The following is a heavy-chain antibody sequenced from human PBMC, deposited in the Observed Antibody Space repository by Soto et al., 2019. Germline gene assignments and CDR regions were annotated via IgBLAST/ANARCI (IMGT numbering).Heavy chain of an antibody. CDR2: IYYSGST. CDR1: GGSISSGDYY. D-gene: IGHD4-17*01. J-gene: IGHJ3*02. Sequence: SETLSLTCTVSGGSISSGDYYWSWIRQPPGKGLEWIGYIYYSGSTYSNPSLKSRVTISVDTSKNQFSLKLTSLTAADTAVYYCARADYGDYLENNTGYAFDIWGQGTMVTVSS. CDR3: ARADYGDYLENNTGYAFDI. V-gene: IGHV4-30-4*01.